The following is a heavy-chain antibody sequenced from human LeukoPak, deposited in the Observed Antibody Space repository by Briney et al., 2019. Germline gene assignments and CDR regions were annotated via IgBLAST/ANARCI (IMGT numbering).Heavy chain of an antibody. CDR3: ARKPGDV. CDR1: GFTFSSSD. D-gene: IGHD1-14*01. V-gene: IGHV3-23*05. CDR2: FESSGRST. J-gene: IGHJ6*02. Sequence: GGSLRLSCAVSGFTFSSSDMSWVRQAPGKGLEWVSGFESSGRSTYYADSVKGRFTISRDTSKNTLYLQMNTLRGEDTAVYYCARKPGDVWGQGTAVTVSS.